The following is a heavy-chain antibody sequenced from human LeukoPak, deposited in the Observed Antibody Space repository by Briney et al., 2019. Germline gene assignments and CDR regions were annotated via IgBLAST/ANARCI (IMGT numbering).Heavy chain of an antibody. D-gene: IGHD5-12*01. CDR2: ISWDGGST. CDR1: GFTFSNYE. CDR3: AKDARYGYSGYARYYFDY. Sequence: GGSLRLSCAASGFTFSNYEMNWVRQAPGKGLEWVSLISWDGGSTYYADSVKGRFTISRDNSKNSLYLQMNSLRTEDTALYYCAKDARYGYSGYARYYFDYWGQGTLVTVSS. V-gene: IGHV3-43*01. J-gene: IGHJ4*02.